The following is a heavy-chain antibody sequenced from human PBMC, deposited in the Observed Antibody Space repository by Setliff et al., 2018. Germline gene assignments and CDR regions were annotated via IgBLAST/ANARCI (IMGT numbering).Heavy chain of an antibody. V-gene: IGHV4-39*01. CDR2: IYYSGST. J-gene: IGHJ4*02. CDR1: GGSISSSSYY. D-gene: IGHD6-19*01. CDR3: ARGNSRSSVWYAVPHFDY. Sequence: NPSETLSLTCTVSGGSISSSSYYWGWIRQPPGKGLEYIGSIYYSGSTYYNASLKSRVTISVDTSKNQFSLKLSSVTAADTAVYYCARGNSRSSVWYAVPHFDYWGQGTLVTVSS.